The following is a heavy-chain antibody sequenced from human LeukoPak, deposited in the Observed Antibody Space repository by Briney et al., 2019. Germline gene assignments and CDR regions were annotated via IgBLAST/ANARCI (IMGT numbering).Heavy chain of an antibody. CDR2: VYYTGIA. D-gene: IGHD6-19*01. CDR1: GCSIGEYY. Sequence: PSETLSLTCNVFGCSIGEYYWSWIRQPPGKGLEWIGYVYYTGIATYKPSLKSRVSTSVDTSKNRFYLNLTSVTAADTAVYFCARDRGVGGRFFDIWGQGILLSVSS. J-gene: IGHJ4*02. V-gene: IGHV4-59*01. CDR3: ARDRGVGGRFFDI.